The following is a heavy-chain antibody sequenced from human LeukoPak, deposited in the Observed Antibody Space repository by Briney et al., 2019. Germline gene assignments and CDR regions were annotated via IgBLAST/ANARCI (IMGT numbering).Heavy chain of an antibody. J-gene: IGHJ5*02. CDR1: GGSINNYY. V-gene: IGHV4-59*08. CDR3: ARRLSSTGFDP. CDR2: TYYSGST. Sequence: SDTLSLTCTVSGGSINNYYWSWIRQPPGKGLEWIGYTYYSGSTDYTSSLKSRVTMSIDTSKNQFSLRLSSVTAADTAVYYCARRLSSTGFDPWGQGTLVTVSS. D-gene: IGHD2/OR15-2a*01.